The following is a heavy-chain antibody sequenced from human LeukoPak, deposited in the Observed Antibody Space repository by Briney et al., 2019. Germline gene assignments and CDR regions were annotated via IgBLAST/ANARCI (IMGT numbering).Heavy chain of an antibody. V-gene: IGHV4-39*01. CDR3: ASGIPDWFDP. J-gene: IGHJ5*02. CDR1: GGSISRSSYN. D-gene: IGHD1-14*01. Sequence: TSETLSLTCTVSGGSISRSSYNWGWIRQPPGKGLEWIGSVGYSGSTYYNPSLKSRVTISVDTSKNQFSLKLSSVTAADTAVYYCASGIPDWFDPWGQGTLVTVSS. CDR2: VGYSGST.